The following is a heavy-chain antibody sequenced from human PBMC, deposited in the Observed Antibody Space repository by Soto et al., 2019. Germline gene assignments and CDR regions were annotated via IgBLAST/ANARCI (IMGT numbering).Heavy chain of an antibody. Sequence: GGSLRLSCSASGFTFSSYDMHWVRQGTGKGLEWVSEIGTTGDTYYAGSVKGRFTISRENAKNSLYLQMNSLRAGETAIYFCARAIGPTLFDYWGQGTLVTVSS. CDR3: ARAIGPTLFDY. D-gene: IGHD3-22*01. J-gene: IGHJ4*02. CDR2: IGTTGDT. V-gene: IGHV3-13*04. CDR1: GFTFSSYD.